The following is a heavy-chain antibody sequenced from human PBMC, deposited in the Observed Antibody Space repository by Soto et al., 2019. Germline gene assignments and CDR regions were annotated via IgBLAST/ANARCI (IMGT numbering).Heavy chain of an antibody. CDR1: GFTFSSYS. CDR2: ISSSSSYI. J-gene: IGHJ3*02. Sequence: PGGSLRLSCAASGFTFSSYSTNWVRQAPGKGLEWVSSISSSSSYIYYADSVKGRFTISRDNAKNSLYLQMNSLRAEDTAVYYCARSGIAAAGSRFAFDIWGQGTMVTVSS. CDR3: ARSGIAAAGSRFAFDI. D-gene: IGHD6-13*01. V-gene: IGHV3-21*01.